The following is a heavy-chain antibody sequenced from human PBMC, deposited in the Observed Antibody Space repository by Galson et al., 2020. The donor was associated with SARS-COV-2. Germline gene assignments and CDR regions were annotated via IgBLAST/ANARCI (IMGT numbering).Heavy chain of an antibody. J-gene: IGHJ5*02. CDR1: GYTFTSYY. CDR2: INPSGGST. Sequence: ASVKVSCKASGYTFTSYYMHWVRQAPGQGLEWMGIINPSGGSTSYAQKFQGRVTMTRDTSTSTVYMELSSLRSEDTAVSYWAGDAAGTIFGWFDPWGQGTLVTVSS. CDR3: AGDAAGTIFGWFDP. V-gene: IGHV1-46*01. D-gene: IGHD3-3*01.